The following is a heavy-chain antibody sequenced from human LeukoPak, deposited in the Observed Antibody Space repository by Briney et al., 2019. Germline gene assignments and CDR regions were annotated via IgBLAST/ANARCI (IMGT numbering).Heavy chain of an antibody. Sequence: SGTLSLTCTVSGDSISSYYCSWIRQPPGKGLEWMGYIYYSGTTNYNPSLKRRVTIAVDTSKNQFSLKLSSVTAADTAVYYCARHSSLAHFDHWGQGSLVTVSS. J-gene: IGHJ4*02. V-gene: IGHV4-59*01. CDR3: ARHSSLAHFDH. CDR2: IYYSGTT. CDR1: GDSISSYY.